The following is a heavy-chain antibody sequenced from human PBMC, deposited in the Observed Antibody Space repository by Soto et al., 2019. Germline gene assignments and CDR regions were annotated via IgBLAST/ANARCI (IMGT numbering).Heavy chain of an antibody. D-gene: IGHD3-10*01. J-gene: IGHJ4*02. CDR2: IYYSGNT. CDR3: ARDGYDGSGSPYPAY. Sequence: SETLCLTCTVSGGSTSSDNYWSWIRQPPGKGLEWIGHIYYSGNTDYNPSLKSRVAISMDTSKKQFSLRLTSVTAADTAVYYCARDGYDGSGSPYPAYWGPGTQVTVSS. V-gene: IGHV4-59*01. CDR1: GGSTSSDNY.